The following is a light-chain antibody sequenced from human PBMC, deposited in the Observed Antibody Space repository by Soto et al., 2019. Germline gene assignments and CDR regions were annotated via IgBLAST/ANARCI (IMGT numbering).Light chain of an antibody. CDR2: GAS. Sequence: EIVLTQSPGTLSLSPGERATLSCRASQSVSSSYLAWYQQRPGQAPRLLIYGASSRATGIPDRFSGSGSGTDFTLTISRVGPEDFAVYYCQQYGSSPTWTFGQGTKVEIK. J-gene: IGKJ1*01. CDR3: QQYGSSPTWT. V-gene: IGKV3-20*01. CDR1: QSVSSSY.